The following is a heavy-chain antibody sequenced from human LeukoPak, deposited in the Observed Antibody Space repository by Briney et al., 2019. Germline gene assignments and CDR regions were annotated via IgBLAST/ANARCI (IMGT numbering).Heavy chain of an antibody. CDR3: AKFREDYGGNSGYGDY. J-gene: IGHJ4*02. D-gene: IGHD4-23*01. CDR1: GFTFSSYG. CDR2: IRYDGSNK. V-gene: IGHV3-30*02. Sequence: QAGGSLRLSCAASGFTFSSYGMHWVRQAPGKGLEWVAFIRYDGSNKYYADSVKGRFTISRDNSKNTLYLQMSSLRAEDTAVYYCAKFREDYGGNSGYGDYWGQGTLVTVSS.